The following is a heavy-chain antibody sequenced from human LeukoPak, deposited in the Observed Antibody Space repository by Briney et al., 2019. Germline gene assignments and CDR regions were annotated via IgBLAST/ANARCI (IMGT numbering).Heavy chain of an antibody. CDR2: ISAYNGNT. Sequence: ASVKVSCKASGYTFTSYGISWVRQAPGQGLEWMGWISAYNGNTNYAQKLQGRVTMTTDTSTSTAYMELRSLRSDDTAVYYCARDQALAYSSSWYGEDYDYYGMDVWGQGTTVTVSS. V-gene: IGHV1-18*01. CDR3: ARDQALAYSSSWYGEDYDYYGMDV. D-gene: IGHD6-13*01. J-gene: IGHJ6*02. CDR1: GYTFTSYG.